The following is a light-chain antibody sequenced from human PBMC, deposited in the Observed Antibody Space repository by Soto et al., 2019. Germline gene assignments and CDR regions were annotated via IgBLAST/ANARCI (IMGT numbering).Light chain of an antibody. CDR2: TAS. CDR3: QQYNNWPPT. CDR1: QSVNSN. V-gene: IGKV3-15*01. Sequence: EIVMTQSPASLSVSLGDRATLSCRASQSVNSNLAWYQQKPGQAPKLLIYTASTRATGIPSRFSGSGSGTEFTLTISSLQSEDFAVYYCQQYNNWPPTCGQGTKVDIK. J-gene: IGKJ1*01.